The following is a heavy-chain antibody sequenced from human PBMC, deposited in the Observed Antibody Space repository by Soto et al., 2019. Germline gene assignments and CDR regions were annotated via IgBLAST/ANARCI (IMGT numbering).Heavy chain of an antibody. CDR1: GYSISSGYY. CDR2: MYHSGST. V-gene: IGHV4-38-2*02. CDR3: VRDYSGSSFGY. Sequence: SETLSLTCAVSGYSISSGYYWGWIRQPPGKGLEWIGSMYHSGSTDYNPSLKSRITISVDTSKNQFSLKLRSATAADTAVYYCVRDYSGSSFGYWGQGTLVTVSS. D-gene: IGHD1-26*01. J-gene: IGHJ4*03.